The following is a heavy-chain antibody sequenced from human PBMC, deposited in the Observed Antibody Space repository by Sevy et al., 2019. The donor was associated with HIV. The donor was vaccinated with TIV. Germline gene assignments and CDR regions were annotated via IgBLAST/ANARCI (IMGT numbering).Heavy chain of an antibody. CDR1: GYTFTSYD. D-gene: IGHD6-19*01. CDR2: MNPNSGST. Sequence: ATVKVSCKASGYTFTSYDINWVRQATGQGLEWMGWMNPNSGSTGYAQKFQGRVTMTRNTSINTAYMELSSLRSEDTAVYYCAILVFASSGWYYWGQGTLVTVSS. V-gene: IGHV1-8*01. CDR3: AILVFASSGWYY. J-gene: IGHJ4*02.